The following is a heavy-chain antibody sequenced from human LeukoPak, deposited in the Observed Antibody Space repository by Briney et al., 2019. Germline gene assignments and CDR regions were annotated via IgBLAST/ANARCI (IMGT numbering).Heavy chain of an antibody. V-gene: IGHV3-23*01. Sequence: GGSLRLSCAASGFTFSSYGMHWVRQAPGKGLEWVSAISGSGGSTYYADSVKGRFTISRDNSKDTLYLQMNSLRAEDTAVYYCAKESQQLPRLYYFDYWGQGTLVTVSS. D-gene: IGHD6-13*01. CDR3: AKESQQLPRLYYFDY. CDR1: GFTFSSYG. J-gene: IGHJ4*02. CDR2: ISGSGGST.